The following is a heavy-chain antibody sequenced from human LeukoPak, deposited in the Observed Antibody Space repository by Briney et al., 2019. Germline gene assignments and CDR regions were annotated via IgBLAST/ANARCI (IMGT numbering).Heavy chain of an antibody. CDR1: GFTFSSYA. V-gene: IGHV3-30-3*01. D-gene: IGHD3-3*01. CDR3: ARDPAVYYDFWSGYYTTGSAVDY. Sequence: GGSLRLSCAASGFTFSSYAMHWVRQAPGKGLEWVAVISYDGSNKYYADSVKGRFTISRDNSKNTLHLQMNSLRAEDTAVYYCARDPAVYYDFWSGYYTTGSAVDYWGQGTLVTVSS. J-gene: IGHJ4*02. CDR2: ISYDGSNK.